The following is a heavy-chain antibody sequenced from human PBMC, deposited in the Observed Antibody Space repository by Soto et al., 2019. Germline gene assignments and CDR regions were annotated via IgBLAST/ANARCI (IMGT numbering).Heavy chain of an antibody. V-gene: IGHV5-51*01. CDR2: INPGDSDT. D-gene: IGHD1-26*01. Sequence: GESLKISCKGSGYSLTNSYIAWVRQLPGKGLEWMGIINPGDSDTRYNPSFQGQVTMSADKSISTAYLQWNSLQASDTPTSYCGSSYPRGSGYCYYGMDVWGEGNTVTV. CDR1: GYSLTNSY. CDR3: GSSYPRGSGYCYYGMDV. J-gene: IGHJ6*02.